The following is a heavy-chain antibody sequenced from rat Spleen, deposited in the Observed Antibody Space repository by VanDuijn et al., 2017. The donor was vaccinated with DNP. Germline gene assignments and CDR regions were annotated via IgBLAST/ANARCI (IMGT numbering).Heavy chain of an antibody. Sequence: QVQLKESGPGLVQPSQTLSLTCTVSGFSLTDYSVHWVRQPPGKGLEWMGRILANGITDYNSALTSRLSISRDTSKSQVFLKKNSLQTDDTAIYVCARETAEFTVGPMDAWGQGTSVTVSS. D-gene: IGHD1-1*01. J-gene: IGHJ4*01. CDR1: GFSLTDYS. CDR2: ILANGIT. CDR3: ARETAEFTVGPMDA. V-gene: IGHV2-19*01.